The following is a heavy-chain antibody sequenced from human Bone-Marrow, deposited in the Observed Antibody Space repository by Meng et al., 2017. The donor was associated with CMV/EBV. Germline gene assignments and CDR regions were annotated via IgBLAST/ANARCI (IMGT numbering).Heavy chain of an antibody. CDR2: IDWDDDK. D-gene: IGHD3-3*01. J-gene: IGHJ4*02. V-gene: IGHV2-70*20. Sequence: SGPTLVKPTQTLTLTCTFSGFSLSTSGMCVSWVRQPPGKALEWLAPIDWDDDKYYSTSLKTRLTISKDTSKNQVVLTMTNMDPVDTATYYCARSHSIFGVVPFDYWGQGTLVTVSS. CDR3: ARSHSIFGVVPFDY. CDR1: GFSLSTSGMC.